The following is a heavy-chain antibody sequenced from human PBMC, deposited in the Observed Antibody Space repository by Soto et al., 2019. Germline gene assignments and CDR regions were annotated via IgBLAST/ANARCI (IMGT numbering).Heavy chain of an antibody. Sequence: PGWCLRLTCAASGLTLSNYPMSWLRQAPGKGLEWVSHISGTGGNTYYADYVRGRFTISRDNSKTTLYLQMNSLRAEDTAVCYCAKGAAFSNDTASTGMD. D-gene: IGHD1-1*01. CDR1: GLTLSNYP. CDR2: ISGTGGNT. J-gene: IGHJ6*01. CDR3: AKGAAFSNDTASTGMD. V-gene: IGHV3-23*01.